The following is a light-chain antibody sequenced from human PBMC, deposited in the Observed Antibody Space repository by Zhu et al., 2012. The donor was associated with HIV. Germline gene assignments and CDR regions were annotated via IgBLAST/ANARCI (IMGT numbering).Light chain of an antibody. V-gene: IGKV3D-20*01. CDR2: DAS. CDR3: QYFGSSPYT. J-gene: IGKJ2*01. CDR1: QNIDSTY. Sequence: ETILTQSPATLSLSPGERATLSCGASQNIDSTYLAWYQQKPGLAPRLLIYDASRRASGIPDRFSSSGSGTDFTLTISRLEPEDFAVYYCQYFGSSPYTFGQGTKFGDQT.